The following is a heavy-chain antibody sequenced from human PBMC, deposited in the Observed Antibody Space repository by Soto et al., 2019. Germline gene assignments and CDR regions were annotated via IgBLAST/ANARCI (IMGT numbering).Heavy chain of an antibody. D-gene: IGHD3-16*01. CDR3: ARADGREFDYDDVWGTRGDWFDP. V-gene: IGHV4-61*01. Sequence: QVQLQESGPGLVKAAETLSLTCSVSGASVTSGLYYWTWIRQPPGRGLEWMGFIYDGGGSNYSPSLRGRVTMSVDSSKNQFSLNLTSVTAADTAVYYCARADGREFDYDDVWGTRGDWFDPWGQGTLVTVSS. J-gene: IGHJ5*02. CDR1: GASVTSGLYY. CDR2: IYDGGGS.